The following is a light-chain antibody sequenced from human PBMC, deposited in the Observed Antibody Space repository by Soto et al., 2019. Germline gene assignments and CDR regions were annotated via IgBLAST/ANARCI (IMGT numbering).Light chain of an antibody. V-gene: IGLV2-11*01. J-gene: IGLJ2*01. CDR1: SSDVGSYNY. Sequence: QSALTQPRSVSGSPGQSVTISCTGTSSDVGSYNYVSWYQQHPGRAPKVMIYDVSKRPSGVPDRFSGSKSGNTASLTISGLQAEDEADYHCCSYAGSYTFVVFGGGTKVTVL. CDR3: CSYAGSYTFVV. CDR2: DVS.